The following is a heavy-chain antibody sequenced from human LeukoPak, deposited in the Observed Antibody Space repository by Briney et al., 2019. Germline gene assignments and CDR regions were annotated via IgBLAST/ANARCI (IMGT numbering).Heavy chain of an antibody. CDR2: ISGSSSTI. CDR1: GFTFSSYS. J-gene: IGHJ6*03. D-gene: IGHD3-3*01. CDR3: AGYYDFWSAVYHFYYMDV. V-gene: IGHV3-48*01. Sequence: GGSLRLSCAASGFTFSSYSMNWVRQAPGKGLEWVSYISGSSSTIYYADSVKGRFTLSRDNSKNTLYLQMDRLRVEDTALYYCAGYYDFWSAVYHFYYMDVWGKGTTVTVSS.